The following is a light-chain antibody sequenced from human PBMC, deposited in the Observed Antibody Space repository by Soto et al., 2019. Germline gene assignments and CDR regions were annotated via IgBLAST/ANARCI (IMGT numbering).Light chain of an antibody. Sequence: QSALTQPASVSRSPGRSITISCTGTSSDVGGYNYVSWYQQHPGKAPKLMIYDVSNRPSGVSNRFSGSKSGNTASLTISGLQAEDEADYYCSSYTSSSTLVFGGGTKLTVL. CDR3: SSYTSSSTLV. V-gene: IGLV2-14*01. CDR2: DVS. CDR1: SSDVGGYNY. J-gene: IGLJ2*01.